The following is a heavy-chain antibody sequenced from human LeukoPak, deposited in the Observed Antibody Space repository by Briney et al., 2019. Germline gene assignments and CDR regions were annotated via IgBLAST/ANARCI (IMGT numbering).Heavy chain of an antibody. V-gene: IGHV4-59*11. D-gene: IGHD7-27*01. CDR1: GASITSHY. J-gene: IGHJ4*02. CDR3: ARDRRPHWGFDH. Sequence: PSETLSLTCTVSGASITSHYWSWIRRPPGRGLECIGYIYYTGYTSYDPSLKSRVTISLDTPKNQFSLKLKNVTAADTAVYYCARDRRPHWGFDHWGQGSLVTVSS. CDR2: IYYTGYT.